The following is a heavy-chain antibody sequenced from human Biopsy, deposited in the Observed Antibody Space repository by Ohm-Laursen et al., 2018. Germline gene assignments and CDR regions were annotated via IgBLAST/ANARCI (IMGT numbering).Heavy chain of an antibody. CDR2: VHYTGST. CDR1: GDSISSYY. J-gene: IGHJ2*01. Sequence: SEALSLTCTVSGDSISSYYWSWIRQPPGKGLEGIGYVHYTGSTDYNPSLQSRVTISVDTSKNHFSLRLRSVTPADPAIYYCARDRGYYSDRTVPGYFDLWGRGTLVTVSS. CDR3: ARDRGYYSDRTVPGYFDL. V-gene: IGHV4-59*01. D-gene: IGHD3-22*01.